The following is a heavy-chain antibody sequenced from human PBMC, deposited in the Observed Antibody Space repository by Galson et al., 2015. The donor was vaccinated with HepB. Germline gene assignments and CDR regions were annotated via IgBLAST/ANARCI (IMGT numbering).Heavy chain of an antibody. Sequence: QSGAEVKKPGESLTISCKGSGYTFTNYWINWVRQMPGKGLEWMGMIDPSESYTKYSPSFEGHVTISADKSIRTAYLQWSSLKASDTAIYYCARHESPYLYGDIGFYPGFDSWGQGTLVTVSS. D-gene: IGHD4/OR15-4a*01. V-gene: IGHV5-10-1*01. CDR3: ARHESPYLYGDIGFYPGFDS. J-gene: IGHJ4*02. CDR2: IDPSESYT. CDR1: GYTFTNYW.